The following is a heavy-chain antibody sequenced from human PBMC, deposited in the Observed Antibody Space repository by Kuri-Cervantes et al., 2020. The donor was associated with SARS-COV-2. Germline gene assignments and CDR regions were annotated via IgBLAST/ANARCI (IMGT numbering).Heavy chain of an antibody. Sequence: GSLRLSCTVSGYSISSGDYWGWIRQPPGKGLEWIGSIYHSGSTYYNPPLKSRVTISVDTSKNQFSLKLSSVTAADTAVYYCARVAFTCSSTSCYRFESFLGAFDIWGQGTMVTVSS. CDR2: IYHSGST. J-gene: IGHJ3*02. CDR3: ARVAFTCSSTSCYRFESFLGAFDI. V-gene: IGHV4-38-2*02. D-gene: IGHD2-2*01. CDR1: GYSISSGDY.